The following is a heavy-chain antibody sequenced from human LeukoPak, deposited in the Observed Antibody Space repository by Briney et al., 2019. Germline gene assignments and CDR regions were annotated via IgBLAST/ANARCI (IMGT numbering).Heavy chain of an antibody. CDR2: IRKKVNSYTT. CDR3: VRGGGGGGTDC. CDR1: GFTFSDHY. V-gene: IGHV3-72*01. Sequence: GGSLRLSCAASGFTFSDHYMDWVRQAPGKGLEWVGRIRKKVNSYTTEYAASVKDRFTISRDDSKKSLYLQMNSLKTETTAVYYYVRGGGGGGTDCWGQGTLVTVSS. J-gene: IGHJ4*02. D-gene: IGHD3-10*01.